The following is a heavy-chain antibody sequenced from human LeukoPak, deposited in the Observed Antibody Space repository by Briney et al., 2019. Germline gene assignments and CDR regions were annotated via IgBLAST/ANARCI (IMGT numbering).Heavy chain of an antibody. Sequence: SETLSLTCAVYGGSFSGYYWSWIRQPPGKGLEWIGEINHSGSTNYNPSLKSRVTISVDTSKNQFSLKLSSVTAADTAGYYCARGRGSVRGVRYYYYYYMDVWGKGTTVTVSS. CDR2: INHSGST. D-gene: IGHD3-10*01. J-gene: IGHJ6*03. CDR3: ARGRGSVRGVRYYYYYYMDV. CDR1: GGSFSGYY. V-gene: IGHV4-34*01.